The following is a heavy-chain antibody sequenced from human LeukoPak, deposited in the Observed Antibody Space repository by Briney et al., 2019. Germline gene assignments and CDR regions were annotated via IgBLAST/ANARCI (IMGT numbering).Heavy chain of an antibody. D-gene: IGHD5-24*01. CDR3: ARGDFDY. J-gene: IGHJ4*02. CDR1: GFTFSSYA. Sequence: GGSLRLSCAASGFTFSSYAMHWVRQAPGKGLEWVAVISYDGSNKYYADSVKGRFTISRDNSKNTLYLQMNSLGAEDTAVYYCARGDFDYWGQGTLVTVSS. CDR2: ISYDGSNK. V-gene: IGHV3-30*04.